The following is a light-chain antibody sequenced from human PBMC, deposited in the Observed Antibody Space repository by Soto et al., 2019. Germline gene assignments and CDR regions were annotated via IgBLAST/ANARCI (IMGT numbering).Light chain of an antibody. CDR1: QSLLHSNGYNY. CDR2: LGS. CDR3: MQALQTPLP. J-gene: IGKJ4*01. V-gene: IGKV2-28*01. Sequence: VLMTQSPLSLPVTPGEPASISCRSSQSLLHSNGYNYLDWYLQKPGQSPQLLIYLGSNRASGVPDRFSGSGSGTDFTLKISRVEAEDVGVYYCMQALQTPLPFGGGTKVDI.